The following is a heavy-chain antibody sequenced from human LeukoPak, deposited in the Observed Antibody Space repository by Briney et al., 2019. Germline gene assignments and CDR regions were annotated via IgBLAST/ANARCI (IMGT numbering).Heavy chain of an antibody. Sequence: ASVTVSCKASGYTFTSYDINWVRQAPGQGLEWMGWMNPNSGNTGYAQKFQGRVTMTRNTSISTAYMELSSLRSEDTAVYYCARGTCTNGVCYIFDYWGQGTLVTVSS. CDR3: ARGTCTNGVCYIFDY. V-gene: IGHV1-8*01. CDR2: MNPNSGNT. D-gene: IGHD2-8*01. CDR1: GYTFTSYD. J-gene: IGHJ4*02.